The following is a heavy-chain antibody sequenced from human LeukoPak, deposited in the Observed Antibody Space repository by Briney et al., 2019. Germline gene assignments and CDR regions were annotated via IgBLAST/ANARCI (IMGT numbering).Heavy chain of an antibody. J-gene: IGHJ6*02. CDR1: GYTFTSYF. CDR2: SYPSGGTT. CDR3: ASHYGDERGGYYYYGMDV. D-gene: IGHD4-17*01. V-gene: IGHV1-46*01. Sequence: ASVKVSCKASGYTFTSYFIHWIRQAPGQGLEWMGLSYPSGGTTGYAQKFQGRVTMTRDTSTSTVYMELSSLRSEDTAVYYCASHYGDERGGYYYYGMDVWGQGTTVTVSS.